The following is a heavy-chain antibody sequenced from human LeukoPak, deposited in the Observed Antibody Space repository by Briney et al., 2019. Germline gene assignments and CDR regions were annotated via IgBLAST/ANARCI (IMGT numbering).Heavy chain of an antibody. V-gene: IGHV3-7*03. Sequence: LAGGSLRLSCAASGFTFSSYWMSWVRQAPGKGLEWVANIKQDGSEKYYVDSVKGRFTMSKDNAKNSLYLQMNSLRAEDTAVYYCARYCSSTSCYSDWFDPWGQGTLVTVSS. CDR3: ARYCSSTSCYSDWFDP. CDR2: IKQDGSEK. D-gene: IGHD2-2*01. J-gene: IGHJ5*02. CDR1: GFTFSSYW.